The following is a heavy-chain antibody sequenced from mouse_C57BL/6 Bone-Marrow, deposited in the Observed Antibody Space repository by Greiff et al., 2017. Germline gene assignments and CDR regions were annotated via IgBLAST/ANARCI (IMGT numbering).Heavy chain of an antibody. V-gene: IGHV1-52*01. J-gene: IGHJ4*01. D-gene: IGHD4-1*01. CDR3: ARLLGRAMDY. Sequence: QVQLQQPGAELVRPGSSVKLSCKASGYTFTSYWMHWVKQRPIQGLEWIGNIDPSDSETHYNQKFKDKATLTVDKTSSTAYMQLSRLTAEDAADYYCARLLGRAMDYWGQGTSVTVSS. CDR1: GYTFTSYW. CDR2: IDPSDSET.